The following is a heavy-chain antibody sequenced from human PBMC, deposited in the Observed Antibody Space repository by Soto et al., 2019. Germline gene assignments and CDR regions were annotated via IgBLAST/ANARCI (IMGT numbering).Heavy chain of an antibody. D-gene: IGHD1-7*01. CDR1: GFNFDNYG. CDR3: AKDRVGGTFYTPLGF. V-gene: IGHV3-30*18. J-gene: IGHJ4*02. CDR2: ITYDGSNK. Sequence: QVQLVESGGGVVQPGGSLRLSCKASGFNFDNYGMHWVRQAPGKGLEWVAVITYDGSNKYYADSVKGRFTISRDNSKNTLSLHLNTLKPEDTAVYHCAKDRVGGTFYTPLGFWGQGPLVTVAS.